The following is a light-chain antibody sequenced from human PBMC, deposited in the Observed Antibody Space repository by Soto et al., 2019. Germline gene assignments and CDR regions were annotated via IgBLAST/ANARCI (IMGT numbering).Light chain of an antibody. V-gene: IGKV3-11*01. CDR3: QQRSNWPRT. Sequence: EIVLTQSPATLPLSPGERATLACRASQSVSSYLAWYQQKPGQAPRVLIYDASNRATGIPARFSGSGAGTDFTLTISSLEPEDFAVYYCQQRSNWPRTFGQGTKVDIK. CDR2: DAS. CDR1: QSVSSY. J-gene: IGKJ1*01.